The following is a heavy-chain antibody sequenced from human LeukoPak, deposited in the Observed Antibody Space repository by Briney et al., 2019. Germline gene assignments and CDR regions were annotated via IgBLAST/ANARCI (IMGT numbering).Heavy chain of an antibody. CDR1: GYTFTGYY. CDR2: INPNSGGT. V-gene: IGHV1-2*02. D-gene: IGHD3-16*01. Sequence: GASVKVSFKGSGYTFTGYYRHWVRQAPGQGLEWVGGINPNSGGTDYAHKFQGRVIMTRETPISTAHMELSRLSSADKAVYYCARDKGPYDYPNFDYWGQGTLVTVSS. CDR3: ARDKGPYDYPNFDY. J-gene: IGHJ4*02.